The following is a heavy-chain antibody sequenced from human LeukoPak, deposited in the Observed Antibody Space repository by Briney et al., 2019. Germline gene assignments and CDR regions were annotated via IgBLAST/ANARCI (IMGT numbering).Heavy chain of an antibody. CDR3: TGHPTDSSAYFNWLDP. CDR2: IRGDNGNT. J-gene: IGHJ5*02. V-gene: IGHV1-18*01. D-gene: IGHD3-22*01. CDR1: GYTFSNYG. Sequence: ASVKVSCKASGYTFSNYGISWVRQAPGQGLEWVGWIRGDNGNTNYAQKFQDRVSMTRDTSISTAYMHLSRLRSVDTAVYYCTGHPTDSSAYFNWLDPWGQGTLVTVSS.